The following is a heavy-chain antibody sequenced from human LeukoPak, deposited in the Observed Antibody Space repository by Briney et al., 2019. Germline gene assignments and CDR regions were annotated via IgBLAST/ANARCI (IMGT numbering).Heavy chain of an antibody. CDR1: GFTFSSYA. J-gene: IGHJ5*02. CDR3: AGQWLVNEEAFDP. D-gene: IGHD6-19*01. V-gene: IGHV3-30-3*01. Sequence: GRSLRLSCEASGFTFSSYAMHWVRQAPGKGLEWVAVISYDGSNKYYADSVKGRFTISRDNSKNTLYLQMNSLRADDTAVYYCAGQWLVNEEAFDPWGQGTLVTVSS. CDR2: ISYDGSNK.